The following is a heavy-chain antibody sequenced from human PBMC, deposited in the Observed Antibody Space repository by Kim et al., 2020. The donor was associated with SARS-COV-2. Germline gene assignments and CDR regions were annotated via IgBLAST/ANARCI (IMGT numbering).Heavy chain of an antibody. CDR2: IYPGDSDT. CDR3: ARYSGWELTRLGAFDI. V-gene: IGHV5-51*01. CDR1: GYSFTSYW. J-gene: IGHJ3*02. Sequence: GESLKISCKGSGYSFTSYWIGWVRQMPGKGLEWMGIIYPGDSDTRYSPSFQGQVTISADKSISTAYLQWSSLKASDTAMYYCARYSGWELTRLGAFDIWGQGTMVTVSS. D-gene: IGHD1-26*01.